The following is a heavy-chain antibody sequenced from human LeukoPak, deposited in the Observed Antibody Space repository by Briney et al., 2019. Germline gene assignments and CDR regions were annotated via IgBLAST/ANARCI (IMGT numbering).Heavy chain of an antibody. J-gene: IGHJ4*02. V-gene: IGHV4-61*02. CDR1: GGSISSGSYY. Sequence: PSQTLSLTCTASGGSISSGSYYWSWIRQPAGKGLEWFGRIYTSGSTNYNPSLKRRVTISVDTSKNQFSLKLSSVTAADTAVYYCARESADYSSSWFGSYWGQGTLVTVSS. D-gene: IGHD6-13*01. CDR3: ARESADYSSSWFGSY. CDR2: IYTSGST.